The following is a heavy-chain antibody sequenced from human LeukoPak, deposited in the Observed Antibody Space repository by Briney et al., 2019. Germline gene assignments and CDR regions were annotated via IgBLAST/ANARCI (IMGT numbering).Heavy chain of an antibody. CDR1: GYTFTGYY. D-gene: IGHD4-17*01. CDR2: INPNSGTT. V-gene: IGHV1-2*02. J-gene: IGHJ3*02. CDR3: ARPQGDYDYTDAFAI. Sequence: ASVKVSCKASGYTFTGYYIHWVRQAPGQGLEWMGWINPNSGTTNYAQKFQGRVTMTRDTSISTAYMDLSRLRSDDTAVYYCARPQGDYDYTDAFAIWGQGTMVTVSS.